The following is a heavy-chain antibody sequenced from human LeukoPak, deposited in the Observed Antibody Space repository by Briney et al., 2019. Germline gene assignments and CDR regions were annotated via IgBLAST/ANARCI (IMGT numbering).Heavy chain of an antibody. J-gene: IGHJ3*02. Sequence: GSLRLSCVASGFSLRSYWMSWVRQAPGKGLEWVANIKQDGSEKFYVDSVKGRFTISRDNAENSLYLQMNSLRVEDMAVYYCARIYCSSTNCDRWNAFDIWGQGTMVTGSS. CDR3: ARIYCSSTNCDRWNAFDI. CDR2: IKQDGSEK. V-gene: IGHV3-7*01. D-gene: IGHD2-2*01. CDR1: GFSLRSYW.